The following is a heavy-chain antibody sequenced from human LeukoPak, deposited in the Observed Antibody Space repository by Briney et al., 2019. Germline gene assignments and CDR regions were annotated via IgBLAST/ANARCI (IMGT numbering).Heavy chain of an antibody. CDR1: GYTLTELS. V-gene: IGHV1-24*01. CDR3: ATAGGGSSWYREDYYYMDV. CDR2: FDPEDGET. Sequence: ASVKVSCKVSGYTLTELSMHWVRQAPGKGLEWMGGFDPEDGETIYAQKFQGRVTMTEDTSTDTAYMELSSLRSGDTAVYYCATAGGGSSWYREDYYYMDVWGKGTTVTVSS. J-gene: IGHJ6*03. D-gene: IGHD6-13*01.